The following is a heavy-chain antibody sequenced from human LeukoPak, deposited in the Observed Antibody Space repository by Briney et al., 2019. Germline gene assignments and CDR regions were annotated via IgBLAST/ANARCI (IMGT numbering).Heavy chain of an antibody. CDR3: ARLRRGGDIDY. CDR2: IYYSGST. Sequence: KPSETLSLTCTVSGGSISSYYWSWIRQPPGKGLEWIGYIYYSGSTNYNPSLKSRVTISVDTSKNQFSLKLSSVTAADTAVYYCARLRRGGDIDYWGQGTLVTVSS. D-gene: IGHD3-3*01. V-gene: IGHV4-59*01. CDR1: GGSISSYY. J-gene: IGHJ4*02.